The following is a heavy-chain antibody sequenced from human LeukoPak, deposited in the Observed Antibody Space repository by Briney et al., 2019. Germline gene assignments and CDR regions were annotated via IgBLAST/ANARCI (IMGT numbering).Heavy chain of an antibody. CDR2: IYYSGTT. Sequence: PETLSLTCTVSGGSISDSIYYWGWIRQPPGKGLEWIGSIYYSGTTYYSPSLESRVTISVDTSNNQVSLNLNSVTAADTAIYFCARGGFYGHPFDFGGQGTLVTVSS. D-gene: IGHD3-3*01. J-gene: IGHJ4*02. V-gene: IGHV4-39*07. CDR1: GGSISDSIYY. CDR3: ARGGFYGHPFDF.